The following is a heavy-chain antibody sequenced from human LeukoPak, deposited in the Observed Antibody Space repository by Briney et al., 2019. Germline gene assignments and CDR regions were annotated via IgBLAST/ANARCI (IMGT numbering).Heavy chain of an antibody. D-gene: IGHD2-8*01. CDR3: ARLKGTNGVCYPDY. Sequence: SETLSLTCAVSGYSFSSGYYWGWIRQPPGKGLEWIASINHTGSTYYNPSLKSRVTISLDTSKNQFSLKLTSVTAADTAVYHCARLKGTNGVCYPDYWGQGTLVTVSS. V-gene: IGHV4-38-2*01. CDR2: INHTGST. CDR1: GYSFSSGYY. J-gene: IGHJ4*02.